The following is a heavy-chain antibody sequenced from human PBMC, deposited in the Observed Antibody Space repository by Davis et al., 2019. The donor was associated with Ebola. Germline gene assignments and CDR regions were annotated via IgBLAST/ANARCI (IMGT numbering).Heavy chain of an antibody. D-gene: IGHD2-2*01. Sequence: ASVKVSCKASGYTFTSYVMHWVRQAPGQRLEWMGWINAGNGNPKYSQKFQGRVTITRDTSASTAYLELSSLRSEDTAVYYCARGLCSSTSCYPVGNPNAFDIWGQGTMVTVSS. CDR3: ARGLCSSTSCYPVGNPNAFDI. J-gene: IGHJ3*02. CDR2: INAGNGNP. CDR1: GYTFTSYV. V-gene: IGHV1-3*01.